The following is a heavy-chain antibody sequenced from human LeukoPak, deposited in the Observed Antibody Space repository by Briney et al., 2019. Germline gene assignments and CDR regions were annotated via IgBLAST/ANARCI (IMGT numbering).Heavy chain of an antibody. D-gene: IGHD6-6*01. Sequence: SETLSPSCAVYGGSFSGYYWSWIRQPPGKGLEWIGEINHSGSTNYNPSLKSRVTISVDTSKNQFSLKLSSVTAADTAVYYCAREDSSSIYYMDVWGKGTTVTVSS. CDR3: AREDSSSIYYMDV. J-gene: IGHJ6*03. CDR1: GGSFSGYY. CDR2: INHSGST. V-gene: IGHV4-34*01.